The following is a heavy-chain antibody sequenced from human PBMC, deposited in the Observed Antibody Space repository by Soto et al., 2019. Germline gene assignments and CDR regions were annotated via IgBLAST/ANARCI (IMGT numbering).Heavy chain of an antibody. J-gene: IGHJ5*02. D-gene: IGHD1-1*01. CDR1: GGIFSSFS. V-gene: IGHV1-69*01. CDR3: ARGPIFPGATSWLDP. CDR2: IIPMTGTP. Sequence: QVQLVQSGAEVKTPGSSVEVSCKASGGIFSSFSITWVRQVPGHGLEWTGGIIPMTGTPNYAEKFQGRLTLTADASTRTAYLVLSSLKSEDTAVYYCARGPIFPGATSWLDPWGQGTVVIVSS.